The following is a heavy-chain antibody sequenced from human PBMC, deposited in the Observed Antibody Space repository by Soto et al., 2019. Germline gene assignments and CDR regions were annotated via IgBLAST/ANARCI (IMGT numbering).Heavy chain of an antibody. D-gene: IGHD3-3*01. CDR1: GYTFTSYS. CDR3: ARTSGYYFYDC. Sequence: ASVEVSCKASGYTFTSYSMHWVRQAPGQRLEWMGWINAGNGNTKYSQKFQGRVTITRDTSASTAYMELSSLRSEDTAVYYCARTSGYYFYDCWGQGTLVTVSS. J-gene: IGHJ4*02. V-gene: IGHV1-3*01. CDR2: INAGNGNT.